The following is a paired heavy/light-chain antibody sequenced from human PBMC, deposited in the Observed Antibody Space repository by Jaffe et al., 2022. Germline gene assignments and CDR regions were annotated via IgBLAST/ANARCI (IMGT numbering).Light chain of an antibody. CDR1: SSDVGGYNY. CDR2: EVS. Sequence: QSALTQPASESGSPGQSITISCTGTSSDVGGYNYVSWYQQRPGEAPKLMIYEVSNRPSGVSNRFSGSKSGNTASLTISGLQAEDEADYYCSSYTRSTGGSTLYVFGTGTKVTVL. V-gene: IGLV2-14*01. J-gene: IGLJ1*01. CDR3: SSYTRSTGGSTLYV.
Heavy chain of an antibody. Sequence: QVQLQASGPGLVNPLGTLSLTCAVSGGSISINNWWSWVRQPPGKGLEWIAEIHHGGGTNYNPSLKSRVTISVDKSKNLLSLTLTSVTAADTAVYYCAKNFDTALDPWGQGTLVTVSS. CDR2: IHHGGGT. CDR1: GGSISINNW. CDR3: AKNFDTALDP. D-gene: IGHD3-9*01. J-gene: IGHJ5*02. V-gene: IGHV4-4*02.